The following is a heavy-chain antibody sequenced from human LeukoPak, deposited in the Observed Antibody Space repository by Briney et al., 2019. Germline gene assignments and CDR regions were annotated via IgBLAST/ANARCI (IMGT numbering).Heavy chain of an antibody. CDR3: ARGGYGGYSYDY. J-gene: IGHJ4*02. CDR2: INPSGGST. V-gene: IGHV1-46*01. D-gene: IGHD5-18*01. CDR1: GYTFTSYY. Sequence: ASVKVSCKASGYTFTSYYMHWVRQAPGQGLEWMGIINPSGGSTSYAQKFHGRVTMTRDMSTSTVYMELSSLRSEDTAVYYCARGGYGGYSYDYWGQGTLVTVSS.